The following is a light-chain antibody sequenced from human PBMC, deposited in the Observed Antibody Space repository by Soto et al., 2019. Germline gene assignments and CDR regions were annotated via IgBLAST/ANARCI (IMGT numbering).Light chain of an antibody. V-gene: IGLV1-40*01. CDR3: QSYDSRRSGGV. CDR2: GNS. Sequence: QSVLTQPPSVSGAPGQRVTISCTGSSSNIGAGYDVHWYQQLPGTAPKLLIYGNSNRPSGVPDRFSGSKSGTSASLAITGLQAEDEADYYCQSYDSRRSGGVFGGGTKVTVL. J-gene: IGLJ3*02. CDR1: SSNIGAGYD.